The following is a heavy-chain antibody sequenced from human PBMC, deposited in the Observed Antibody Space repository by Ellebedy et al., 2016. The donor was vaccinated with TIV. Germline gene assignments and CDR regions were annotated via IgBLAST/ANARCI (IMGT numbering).Heavy chain of an antibody. Sequence: SVKVSXXASGGTFSSYAISWVRQAPGQGLEWMGGIIPIFGTANYAQKFQGRVTITADKSTSTAYMELSSLRSEDTAVYYCARDRVTTDYYYYYGMDVWGQGTTVTVSS. CDR3: ARDRVTTDYYYYYGMDV. CDR2: IIPIFGTA. V-gene: IGHV1-69*06. CDR1: GGTFSSYA. D-gene: IGHD4-17*01. J-gene: IGHJ6*02.